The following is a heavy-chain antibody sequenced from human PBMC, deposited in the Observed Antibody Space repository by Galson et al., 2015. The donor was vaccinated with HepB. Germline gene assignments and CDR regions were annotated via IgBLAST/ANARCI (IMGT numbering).Heavy chain of an antibody. CDR3: AFYYDTSGYLYYFDY. CDR2: ISGSGSST. V-gene: IGHV3-23*01. CDR1: GFTFRTHA. J-gene: IGHJ4*02. D-gene: IGHD3-22*01. Sequence: SLRLSCAASGFTFRTHAMSWVRQAPGKGLEWVSAISGSGSSTYYADSVKGRFTISRDNSKNTLHLQMNGLRAEDTAVYYCAFYYDTSGYLYYFDYWGQGTLVTVSS.